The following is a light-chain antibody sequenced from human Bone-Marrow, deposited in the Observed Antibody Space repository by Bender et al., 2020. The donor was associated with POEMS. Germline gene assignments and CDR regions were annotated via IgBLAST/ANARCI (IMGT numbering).Light chain of an antibody. CDR1: SSNIGAHA. J-gene: IGLJ3*02. CDR2: SSH. Sequence: QSVLTQPPSASGTPGQRVTISCSGGSSNIGAHAVNWYQHLPGPAPKLLIYSSHRRPSEVPDRFSGSGSGTSASLAISGLQSEDEADYYCAVWDDSLDGWVFGGGTKLTVL. V-gene: IGLV1-44*01. CDR3: AVWDDSLDGWV.